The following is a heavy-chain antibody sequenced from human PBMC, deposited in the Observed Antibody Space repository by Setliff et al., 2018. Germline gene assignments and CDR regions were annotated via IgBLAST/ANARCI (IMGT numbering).Heavy chain of an antibody. Sequence: SETLSLTCTVSGDSLTSGPYYWTWVRQPAGKGLEWIGHIDSEGTTNYSPSLRSRVTISSDTSKNQFSLQLNSVTATDTAVSYCASGRLLYVGDSHYFDNWGQGTLVTVSS. D-gene: IGHD4-17*01. CDR2: IDSEGTT. V-gene: IGHV4-61*09. J-gene: IGHJ4*02. CDR1: GDSLTSGPYY. CDR3: ASGRLLYVGDSHYFDN.